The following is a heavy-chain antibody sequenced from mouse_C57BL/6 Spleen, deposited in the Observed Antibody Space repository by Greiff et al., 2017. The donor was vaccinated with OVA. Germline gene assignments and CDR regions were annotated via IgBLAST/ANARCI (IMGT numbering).Heavy chain of an antibody. Sequence: VQLQQPGAELVRPGTSVKLSCKASGYTFTSYWMHWVKQRPGQGLEWIGVIDPSDSYTNYNQKFKGKATLTVDTSSSTAYMQLSSLTSEYSAVYYCAIIYYGSSYDAMDYWGQGTSVTVSS. J-gene: IGHJ4*01. CDR3: AIIYYGSSYDAMDY. CDR1: GYTFTSYW. D-gene: IGHD1-1*01. V-gene: IGHV1-59*01. CDR2: IDPSDSYT.